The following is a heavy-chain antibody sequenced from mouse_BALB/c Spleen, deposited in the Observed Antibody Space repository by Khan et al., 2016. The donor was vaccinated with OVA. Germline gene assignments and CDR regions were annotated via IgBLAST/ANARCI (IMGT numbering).Heavy chain of an antibody. D-gene: IGHD2-10*01. CDR1: GFSLTNYG. CDR2: IWSDGST. J-gene: IGHJ4*01. Sequence: QVQLKESGPGLVAPSQSLSITCTISGFSLTNYGVHWVRQTPGKGLEWLVVIWSDGSTTYNSALKSRLTISTDNSKSQVFLKMNSLQTDDTAVYFCARQPYYHYNIMDYWGQGTSVTVSS. V-gene: IGHV2-6-1*01. CDR3: ARQPYYHYNIMDY.